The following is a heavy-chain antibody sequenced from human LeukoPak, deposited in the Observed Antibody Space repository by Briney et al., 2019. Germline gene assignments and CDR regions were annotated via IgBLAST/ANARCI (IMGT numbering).Heavy chain of an antibody. J-gene: IGHJ2*01. CDR2: IVYDGRNK. Sequence: PGRSPRLSCAASGFTFSSYGMHWVRQAPGKGLEWVAVIVYDGRNKYYADSVKGRFIISRDNSKNTLYLQMNILRAEDTAVYYCARDMEQWLVQDWYFDLWGRGTLVTVSS. V-gene: IGHV3-33*01. CDR3: ARDMEQWLVQDWYFDL. CDR1: GFTFSSYG. D-gene: IGHD6-19*01.